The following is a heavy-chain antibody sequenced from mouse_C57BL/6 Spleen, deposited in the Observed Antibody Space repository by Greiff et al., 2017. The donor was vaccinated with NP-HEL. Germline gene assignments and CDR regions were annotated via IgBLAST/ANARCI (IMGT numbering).Heavy chain of an antibody. V-gene: IGHV3-6*01. CDR1: GYSITSGYY. CDR2: ISYDGSN. Sequence: EVKLVESGPGLVKPSQSLSLTCSVTGYSITSGYYWNWIRQFPGNKLEWMGYISYDGSNNYNPSLKNRISITRDTSKNQFFLKLNSVTTEDTATYYCARGGLRRYYFDYWGQGTTLTVSS. J-gene: IGHJ2*01. CDR3: ARGGLRRYYFDY. D-gene: IGHD2-4*01.